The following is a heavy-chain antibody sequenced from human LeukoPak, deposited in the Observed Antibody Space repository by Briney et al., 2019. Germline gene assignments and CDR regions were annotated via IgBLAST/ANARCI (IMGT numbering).Heavy chain of an antibody. CDR3: ARSTGTVVPAAYAWGMDV. J-gene: IGHJ6*02. V-gene: IGHV3-48*04. CDR2: ISSSSSTI. Sequence: PGGSLRLSCAASGFTFSSYSMNWVRQAPGKGLEWVSYISSSSSTIYYADSVKGRFTISRDNAKNSLYLQMNSLRAEDTAVYYCARSTGTVVPAAYAWGMDVWGQGTTVTVSS. D-gene: IGHD2-2*01. CDR1: GFTFSSYS.